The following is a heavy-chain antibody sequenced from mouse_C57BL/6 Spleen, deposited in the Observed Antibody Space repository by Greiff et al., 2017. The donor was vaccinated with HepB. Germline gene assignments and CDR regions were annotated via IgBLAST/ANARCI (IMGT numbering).Heavy chain of an antibody. CDR1: GFNIKDDY. D-gene: IGHD3-2*02. Sequence: VQLQQSGAELVRPGASVKLSCTASGFNIKDDYMHWVKQRPEQGLEWIGWIDPENGDTEYASKFQGKATITADTSSNTAYLQLSSLTSEDTAVYYCTTGSGYVEYFDYWGQGTTLTVSS. J-gene: IGHJ2*01. CDR3: TTGSGYVEYFDY. CDR2: IDPENGDT. V-gene: IGHV14-4*01.